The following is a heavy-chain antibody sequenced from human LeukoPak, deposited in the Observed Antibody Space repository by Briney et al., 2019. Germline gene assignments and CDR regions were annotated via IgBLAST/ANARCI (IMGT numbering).Heavy chain of an antibody. CDR3: ARDPPGVVTTNNWFDP. J-gene: IGHJ5*02. CDR1: GFAFSSYC. V-gene: IGHV3-7*01. CDR2: IKQDGSER. D-gene: IGHD2-21*02. Sequence: GGSLRLSCAASGFAFSSYCMNWVRQAPGKGLEWVANIKQDGSERYYVDSVKGRFTISRDNAKNSLYLQMNSLRAEDTAVYYCARDPPGVVTTNNWFDPWGQGTLVTVSS.